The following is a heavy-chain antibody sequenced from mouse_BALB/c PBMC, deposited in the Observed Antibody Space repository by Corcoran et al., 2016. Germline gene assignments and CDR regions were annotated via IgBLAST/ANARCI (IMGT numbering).Heavy chain of an antibody. V-gene: IGHV14-3*02. J-gene: IGHJ1*01. Sequence: EVQLQQSGAELVKPGASVKLSCTASGFNIKDTYRHWVKQRPEQGLEWIGRIDPANGNTKYDPKFQGKATITADTSSNTAYLQLSSLTSEDTAVYYCARWDWYFDVWGAGTTVTASS. CDR1: GFNIKDTY. CDR3: ARWDWYFDV. CDR2: IDPANGNT.